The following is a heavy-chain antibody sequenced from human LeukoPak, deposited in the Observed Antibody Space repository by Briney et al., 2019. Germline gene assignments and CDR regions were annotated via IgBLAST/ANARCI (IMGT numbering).Heavy chain of an antibody. Sequence: ASVKVSCKASGYTFTGDYMHWVRQAPGQGLEWMGWINPNSGGTNYAQKVQGRVTMTRDTSISTAYMELSRLRSDDTAVYYCARAGGGLDYWGQGTLVTVSS. CDR1: GYTFTGDY. D-gene: IGHD2-15*01. CDR2: INPNSGGT. CDR3: ARAGGGLDY. V-gene: IGHV1-2*02. J-gene: IGHJ4*02.